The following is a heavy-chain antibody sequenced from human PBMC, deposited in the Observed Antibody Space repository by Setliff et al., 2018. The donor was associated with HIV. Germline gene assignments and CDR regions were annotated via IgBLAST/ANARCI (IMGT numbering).Heavy chain of an antibody. CDR2: IYRCGST. CDR3: ASQPYNSGWFGGWFDP. D-gene: IGHD6-19*01. V-gene: IGHV4-39*06. CDR1: GGSINTSNTY. Sequence: SATLSLLCALSGGSINTSNTYWGWIRQSPGRVLEPAGGGLQWIGHIYRCGSTYYNPSLRGLVIISVDPSKNQFTLMLNSVTAADTAVYYCASQPYNSGWFGGWFDPWGQGTLVTVSS. J-gene: IGHJ5*02.